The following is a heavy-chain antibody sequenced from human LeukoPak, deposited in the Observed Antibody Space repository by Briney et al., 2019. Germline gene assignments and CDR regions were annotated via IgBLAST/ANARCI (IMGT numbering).Heavy chain of an antibody. CDR2: ISSSGSTM. D-gene: IGHD6-6*01. CDR1: GFSFSSYE. Sequence: GGSLRLSCAASGFSFSSYEMNWVRQAPGKGLEWVSYISSSGSTMYSADSVKGRFTISRDNAKNSLYLQMNSLRAEDTAIYYCSGQYSSSSVVDYWGQGTLVTVSS. V-gene: IGHV3-48*03. J-gene: IGHJ4*02. CDR3: SGQYSSSSVVDY.